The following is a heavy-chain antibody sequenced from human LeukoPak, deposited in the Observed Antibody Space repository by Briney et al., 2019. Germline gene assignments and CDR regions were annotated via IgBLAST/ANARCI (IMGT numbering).Heavy chain of an antibody. Sequence: GESLKISCKGSGYSFTSYWIGWVRQMPGKGLEWMGIIYPDDSETRYSPPFQGQVTISVDKSISTVYLQWNNLKASDSAMYYCARRKNPGYSGSYSLGYWGQGTLVTVSS. V-gene: IGHV5-51*01. CDR1: GYSFTSYW. D-gene: IGHD3-10*01. J-gene: IGHJ4*02. CDR3: ARRKNPGYSGSYSLGY. CDR2: IYPDDSET.